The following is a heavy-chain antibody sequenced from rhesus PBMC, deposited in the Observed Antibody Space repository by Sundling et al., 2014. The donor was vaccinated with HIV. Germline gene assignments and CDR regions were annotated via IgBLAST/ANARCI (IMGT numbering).Heavy chain of an antibody. CDR3: ARESHLENGVMIDAFDF. CDR1: GGSISRNY. D-gene: IGHD3-22*01. Sequence: QVQLQESGPGLVKPSETLSLTCAVSGGSISRNYWSWIRQSPGKGLEWIGRFSGSGGSTDYNPSLKSRVTISKHTSKNQFSLKLTSLTAADTAVYYCARESHLENGVMIDAFDFWGQGLRVTVSS. V-gene: IGHV4-173*01. J-gene: IGHJ3*01. CDR2: FSGSGGST.